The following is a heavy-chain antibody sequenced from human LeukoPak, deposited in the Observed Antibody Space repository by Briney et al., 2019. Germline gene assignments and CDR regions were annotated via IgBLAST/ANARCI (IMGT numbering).Heavy chain of an antibody. D-gene: IGHD4-17*01. CDR3: ASIHDYGDSIDY. J-gene: IGHJ4*02. Sequence: SVKVSCKASGGTFSSYAISWVRQAPGQGLEWMGRIIPILGIANYAQKFQGRVTITADKSTSTAYMELSSLRSEDTAVYYCASIHDYGDSIDYWGQGTLVTVSS. V-gene: IGHV1-69*04. CDR2: IIPILGIA. CDR1: GGTFSSYA.